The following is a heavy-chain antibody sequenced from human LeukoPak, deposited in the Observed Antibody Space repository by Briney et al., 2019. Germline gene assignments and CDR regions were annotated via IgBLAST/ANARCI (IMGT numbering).Heavy chain of an antibody. Sequence: PGGSLRLSCAASGFTFSNYWMSWVRQAPGKGLEWVANIKQDGSGKYYVDSVKGRFTISRDNAKNSLYLQMNSLRADDAAVYYCASIHLEPGYNFGSFDYWGQGTLVTVSS. V-gene: IGHV3-7*05. CDR2: IKQDGSGK. CDR1: GFTFSNYW. CDR3: ASIHLEPGYNFGSFDY. J-gene: IGHJ4*02. D-gene: IGHD3-10*01.